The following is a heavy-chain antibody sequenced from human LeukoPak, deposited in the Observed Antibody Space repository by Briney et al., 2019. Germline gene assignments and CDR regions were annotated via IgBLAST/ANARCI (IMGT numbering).Heavy chain of an antibody. CDR3: ARDAMSDY. CDR1: GFTFSSYA. J-gene: IGHJ4*02. D-gene: IGHD2-2*01. CDR2: ISGSGGSI. Sequence: GGSLRLSCAASGFTFSSYAMSWVRQAPGKGLEWVSSISGSGGSIYYADSVKGRFTISRDNSKSTLYLQMNSLTSDDTAVYYCARDAMSDYWGQGTLVTVSS. V-gene: IGHV3-23*01.